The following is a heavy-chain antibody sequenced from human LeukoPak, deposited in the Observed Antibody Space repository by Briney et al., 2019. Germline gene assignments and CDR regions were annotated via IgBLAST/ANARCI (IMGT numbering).Heavy chain of an antibody. CDR1: GYSISSGYY. CDR2: IYHSGST. J-gene: IGHJ4*02. V-gene: IGHV4-38-2*02. D-gene: IGHD6-6*01. Sequence: PSETLSLTCTVSGYSISSGYYWGWIRQPPGKGLEWIGSIYHSGSTYYNPSLKSRVTISIDTSKNQFSLTLSSVTAADTAVYYCARDTGAARLFDYWGQGTLVTVSS. CDR3: ARDTGAARLFDY.